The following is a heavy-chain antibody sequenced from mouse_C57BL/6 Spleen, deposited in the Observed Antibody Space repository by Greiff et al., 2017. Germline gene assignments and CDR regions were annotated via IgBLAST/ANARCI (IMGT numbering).Heavy chain of an antibody. Sequence: EVMLVESGGGLVKPGGSLKLSCAASGFTFSSYAMSWVRQTPEKRLEWVATISDGGSYTYYPDNVKGRFTISRDNAKNNLYLQMSHLKSEDTAMYYCARDEDYGSSYGVAMDYWGQGTSVTVSS. D-gene: IGHD1-1*01. J-gene: IGHJ4*01. CDR3: ARDEDYGSSYGVAMDY. CDR2: ISDGGSYT. CDR1: GFTFSSYA. V-gene: IGHV5-4*01.